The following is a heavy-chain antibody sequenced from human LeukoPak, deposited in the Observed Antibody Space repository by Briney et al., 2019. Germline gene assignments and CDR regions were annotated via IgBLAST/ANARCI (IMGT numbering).Heavy chain of an antibody. J-gene: IGHJ6*02. CDR2: IYYSGST. CDR1: GGSISSYY. Sequence: PSETLSLTCTVSGGSISSYYWSWIRQPPGKGLEWIGYIYYSGSTNYNPSLKSRVTISVDTSKNQFSLKLSSVTAADTAVYYCARSTVTTHGMDVWGQGTTVTVSS. CDR3: ARSTVTTHGMDV. V-gene: IGHV4-59*01. D-gene: IGHD4-17*01.